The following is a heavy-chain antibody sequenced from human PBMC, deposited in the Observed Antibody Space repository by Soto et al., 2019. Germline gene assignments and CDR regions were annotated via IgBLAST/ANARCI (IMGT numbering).Heavy chain of an antibody. CDR1: GFSFSSYT. D-gene: IGHD5-18*01. V-gene: IGHV3-23*01. CDR2: ITGGGGTR. Sequence: EVQLLESGGGLVQPGGSLRLSCAASGFSFSSYTMTWVRQAPGKGLEWVSGITGGGGTRYYADSVKGRFTISKDNSKNTLWLQMDSLRAEDAAVYYCAKGRGSSYGYFDYWGQGSLVTVSS. J-gene: IGHJ4*02. CDR3: AKGRGSSYGYFDY.